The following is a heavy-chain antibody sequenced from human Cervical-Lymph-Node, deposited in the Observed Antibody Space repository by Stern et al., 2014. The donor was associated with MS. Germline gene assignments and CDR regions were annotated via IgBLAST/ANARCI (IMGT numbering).Heavy chain of an antibody. CDR2: INPNSGDS. Sequence: QVQLVQSGAEVKKPGASVKVSCKASGYTFTNFYLHWVRQAPGQGLEWMGRINPNSGDSIFAQRFQGRVTLTRDTSINTAYMELRRLRYDDTAVYYCARFFVYGMDVWGQGTTVTVAS. CDR3: ARFFVYGMDV. J-gene: IGHJ6*02. V-gene: IGHV1-2*06. CDR1: GYTFTNFY.